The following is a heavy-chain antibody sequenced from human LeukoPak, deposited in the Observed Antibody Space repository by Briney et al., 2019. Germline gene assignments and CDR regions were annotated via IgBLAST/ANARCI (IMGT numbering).Heavy chain of an antibody. CDR3: ARDGDCSSTSCYEGDSGNWFDP. CDR1: GYTFTSYG. Sequence: GASVKVSCKASGYTFTSYGISWVRQAPGQGLEWMGWISAYNGNTNYAQKLQGRVTMTTDTSTSTAYMELRSPRSDDTAVYYCARDGDCSSTSCYEGDSGNWFDPWGQGTLVTVS. J-gene: IGHJ5*02. D-gene: IGHD2-2*01. V-gene: IGHV1-18*01. CDR2: ISAYNGNT.